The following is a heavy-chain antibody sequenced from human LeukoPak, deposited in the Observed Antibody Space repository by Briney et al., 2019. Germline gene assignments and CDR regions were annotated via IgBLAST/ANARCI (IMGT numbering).Heavy chain of an antibody. D-gene: IGHD3-10*01. Sequence: SVKVSCKASGGTFSNDAIGWVRQAPGQGLEWMGRIIPNLGMALYAQKFKGRVTITADKSPSTAYMELSSLTSEDTAVYYCARGWFGELLLGDYWGQGTLVTVSS. J-gene: IGHJ4*02. V-gene: IGHV1-69*04. CDR2: IIPNLGMA. CDR3: ARGWFGELLLGDY. CDR1: GGTFSNDA.